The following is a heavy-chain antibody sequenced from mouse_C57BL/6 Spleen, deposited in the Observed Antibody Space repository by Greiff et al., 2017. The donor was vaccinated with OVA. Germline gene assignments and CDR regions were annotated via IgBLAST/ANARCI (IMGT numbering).Heavy chain of an antibody. CDR3: AMVLLREPLRKYFDY. CDR2: FHPYNDDT. J-gene: IGHJ2*01. D-gene: IGHD1-1*01. V-gene: IGHV1-47*01. CDR1: GYTFTTYP. Sequence: VLLVESGAELVKPGASVKMSCTASGYTFTTYPIEWMKQNHGQSLEWIGNFHPYNDDTKYNEKFKGKATLTVEKSSSTVYLELSRLTSDDSAVYYCAMVLLREPLRKYFDYWGQGTTLTVSS.